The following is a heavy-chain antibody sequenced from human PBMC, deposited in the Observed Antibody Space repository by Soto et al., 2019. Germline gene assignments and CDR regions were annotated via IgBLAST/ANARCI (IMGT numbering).Heavy chain of an antibody. CDR2: IWYDGSNK. D-gene: IGHD3-22*01. Sequence: QVQLVESGGGVVQPGRSLRLSCAASGFTFSSYGMHWVRQAPGKGLEWVAVIWYDGSNKYYADSVKGRFTISRDNSKNTLYLQMNSLRAEDTAVYYCAIDQYYYDSSGYYRWFDPWGQGTLVTVSA. CDR3: AIDQYYYDSSGYYRWFDP. CDR1: GFTFSSYG. J-gene: IGHJ5*02. V-gene: IGHV3-33*01.